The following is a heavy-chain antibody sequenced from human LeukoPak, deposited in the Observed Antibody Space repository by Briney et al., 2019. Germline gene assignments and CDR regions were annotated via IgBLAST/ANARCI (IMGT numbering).Heavy chain of an antibody. V-gene: IGHV3-30-3*01. CDR2: ISYDGSNK. Sequence: GGSLRLSCAASGFTFSSYAMHWVRQAPGKGLEWVAVISYDGSNKYYADSVKGRFTISRDNSKNTLYLQMNSLRAEDTAVYYCARDPYYDSSGYPNWFDPWGQGTLVTASS. CDR3: ARDPYYDSSGYPNWFDP. D-gene: IGHD3-22*01. J-gene: IGHJ5*02. CDR1: GFTFSSYA.